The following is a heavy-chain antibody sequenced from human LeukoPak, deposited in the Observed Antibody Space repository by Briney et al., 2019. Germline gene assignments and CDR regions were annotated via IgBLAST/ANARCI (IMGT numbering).Heavy chain of an antibody. J-gene: IGHJ5*02. D-gene: IGHD1-14*01. Sequence: GSLRLSCAASGFTFSTYWMSWVRQAPGKGLEWVANIKQDGSEKYYVDSVKGRFSISRNNAKNSLYLQMSSLRAEDTAVYYCARAGSISWGQGTLVIVSS. CDR1: GFTFSTYW. CDR3: ARAGSIS. V-gene: IGHV3-7*01. CDR2: IKQDGSEK.